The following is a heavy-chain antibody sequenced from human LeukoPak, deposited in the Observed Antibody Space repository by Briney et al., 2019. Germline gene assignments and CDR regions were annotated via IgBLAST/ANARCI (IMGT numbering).Heavy chain of an antibody. CDR2: TNSNGAVI. V-gene: IGHV3-48*01. CDR1: GFSFNDYG. J-gene: IGHJ4*02. D-gene: IGHD4-17*01. Sequence: GGSLRLSCAASGFSFNDYGINWVRRAPGKGLEWLSHTNSNGAVISYADSVKGRFTVSRDTAKSSLYLQMNGLRVEDTAIYFCARDPDGDYDFDHWGQGTLVTVSS. CDR3: ARDPDGDYDFDH.